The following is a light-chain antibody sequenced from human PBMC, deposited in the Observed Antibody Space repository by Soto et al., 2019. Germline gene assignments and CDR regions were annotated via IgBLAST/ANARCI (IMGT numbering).Light chain of an antibody. Sequence: FHMTHSPSTLSASLGDIVTITFRASQNIRSRLAWFQQKPGKAPKLLIYDASSLESGVPQRFSGSGSGTEFSLTISNLQPDDCATYYCQQYENYWTFGQGTKVDIK. CDR1: QNIRSR. J-gene: IGKJ1*01. CDR3: QQYENYWT. CDR2: DAS. V-gene: IGKV1-5*01.